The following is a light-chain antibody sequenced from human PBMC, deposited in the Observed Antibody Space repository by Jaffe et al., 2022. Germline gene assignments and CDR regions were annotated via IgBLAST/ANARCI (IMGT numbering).Light chain of an antibody. Sequence: SSELTQDPTMSVALGQTVRITCRGDSVRKYSVSWYQQKAGQAPKLVDFGEGFRPSGIPDRFSGSSSGTTASLTITGAQAGDEADYYCGSRDSTGNHRVFGGGTKLIVL. J-gene: IGLJ3*02. V-gene: IGLV3-19*01. CDR3: GSRDSTGNHRV. CDR2: GEG. CDR1: SVRKYS.